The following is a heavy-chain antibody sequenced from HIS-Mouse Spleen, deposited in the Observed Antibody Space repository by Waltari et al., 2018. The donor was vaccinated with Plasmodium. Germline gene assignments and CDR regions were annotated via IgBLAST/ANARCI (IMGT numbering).Heavy chain of an antibody. Sequence: QVQLVQSGAEVKKPGASVKVSCKASGYTFTGYYMHWVRQAPGQGLEWMGGINPNRGVTNDAQKCQGRVTMTRDTSISTAYMEVSRLRSDDTAVYYCARVLGYKAAAGTFVEYFQHWGQGTLVTVSS. V-gene: IGHV1-2*02. CDR1: GYTFTGYY. CDR2: INPNRGVT. CDR3: ARVLGYKAAAGTFVEYFQH. J-gene: IGHJ1*01. D-gene: IGHD6-13*01.